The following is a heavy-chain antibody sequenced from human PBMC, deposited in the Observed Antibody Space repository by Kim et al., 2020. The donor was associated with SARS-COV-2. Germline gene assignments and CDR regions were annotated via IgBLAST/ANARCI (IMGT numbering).Heavy chain of an antibody. V-gene: IGHV4-39*01. Sequence: TYYNPSLKSRLTLSVDTSKNQFSLKLSSVTAADTAVYFCARIYGDYVKDYWGQGTLVTVSS. CDR3: ARIYGDYVKDY. D-gene: IGHD4-17*01. CDR2: T. J-gene: IGHJ4*02.